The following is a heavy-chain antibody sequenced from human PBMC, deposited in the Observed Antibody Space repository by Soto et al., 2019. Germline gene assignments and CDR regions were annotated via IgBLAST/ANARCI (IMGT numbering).Heavy chain of an antibody. CDR2: ISWNSGSI. Sequence: GGSLRLSCAASGFTFDDYAMHWVRQAPGKGLEWVSGISWNSGSIGYADSVKGRFTISRDNAKNSLYLQMNSLRAEDTALYYCAKAGIGPHWTIAEYFQHWGQGTLVTVSS. CDR1: GFTFDDYA. D-gene: IGHD1-1*01. J-gene: IGHJ1*01. CDR3: AKAGIGPHWTIAEYFQH. V-gene: IGHV3-9*01.